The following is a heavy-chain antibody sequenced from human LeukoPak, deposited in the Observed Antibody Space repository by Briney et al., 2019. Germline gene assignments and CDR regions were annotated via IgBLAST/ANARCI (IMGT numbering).Heavy chain of an antibody. Sequence: GASVKVSCKASGYTFTGYYMHWVRQAPGQGLEWMGRINPNSGGTNYAQKFQGRVTMTRDTSISTAYMELSRLRSDDTAVYYCASVRYCSGGSCYSYRPPFDPWGQGTLVTVSS. CDR3: ASVRYCSGGSCYSYRPPFDP. CDR1: GYTFTGYY. J-gene: IGHJ5*02. D-gene: IGHD2-15*01. V-gene: IGHV1-2*06. CDR2: INPNSGGT.